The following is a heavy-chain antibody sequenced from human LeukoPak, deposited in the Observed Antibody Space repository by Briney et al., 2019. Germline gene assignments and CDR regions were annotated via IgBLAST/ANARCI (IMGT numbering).Heavy chain of an antibody. CDR3: ARYSGTGGAFDI. V-gene: IGHV4-39*01. CDR1: GGSISSSSYY. J-gene: IGHJ3*02. D-gene: IGHD1-26*01. Sequence: SETLSLTCSVFGGSISSSSYYWGWIRQPPGKGLQWIGSIYYSGSTYYNPSLKSRVTISVDTSKNQFSLKLSSVTAADTAVYYCARYSGTGGAFDIWGQGKMVTVSS. CDR2: IYYSGST.